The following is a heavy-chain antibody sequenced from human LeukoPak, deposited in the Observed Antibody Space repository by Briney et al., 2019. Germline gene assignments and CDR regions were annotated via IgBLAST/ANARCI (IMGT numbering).Heavy chain of an antibody. V-gene: IGHV3-11*04. CDR2: ISSSGTTI. CDR3: TRPTSSWYEASH. Sequence: GGSLRLSCAASGFTFSDYDMSWSRQAPGEGLEWGSHISSSGTTIYYAASVKGRFTISRDNAKNSLYLQMNSLRAEDTAVFYCTRPTSSWYEASHWGQGTLVTVSS. D-gene: IGHD6-13*01. J-gene: IGHJ4*02. CDR1: GFTFSDYD.